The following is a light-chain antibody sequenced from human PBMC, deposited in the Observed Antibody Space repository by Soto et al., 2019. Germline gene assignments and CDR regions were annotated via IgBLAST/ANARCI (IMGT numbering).Light chain of an antibody. V-gene: IGKV1-5*03. CDR1: QSISSW. J-gene: IGKJ4*01. CDR2: KAS. Sequence: DIQMTQSPSTLSAXXGXXXXIXXXASQSISSWLAWYQQKPGKAPKLLIYKASGLESGVPSRFSGSGSGTDFTLTISSLQPDDFATYYCQQYNSYSPLTFGGGTKVDIK. CDR3: QQYNSYSPLT.